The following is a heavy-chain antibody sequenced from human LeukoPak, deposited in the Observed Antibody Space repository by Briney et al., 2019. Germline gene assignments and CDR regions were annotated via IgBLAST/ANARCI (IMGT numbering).Heavy chain of an antibody. CDR3: AKDLSRTAVAGHDY. CDR2: IRYDGSNK. Sequence: QPGGSLRLSCAASGFTFSSYGMHWVRQAPGKGLEWGAFIRYDGSNKYYADSVKGRFTISRDNSKNTLYLQMNSLRAEDTAVYYCAKDLSRTAVAGHDYWGQGTLVTVSS. J-gene: IGHJ4*02. V-gene: IGHV3-30*02. D-gene: IGHD6-19*01. CDR1: GFTFSSYG.